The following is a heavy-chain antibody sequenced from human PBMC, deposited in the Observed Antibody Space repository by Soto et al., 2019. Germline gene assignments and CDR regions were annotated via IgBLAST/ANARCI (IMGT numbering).Heavy chain of an antibody. J-gene: IGHJ4*02. CDR3: VRAGDSYGYRGSYYFDY. CDR2: IGAYNGNT. V-gene: IGHV1-18*01. CDR1: GYTFTNYG. Sequence: QVQLVQSAAEVKKPGASVKVSCKASGYTFTNYGISWVRQAPGQGLEWVGWIGAYNGNTEYAQKFQGRVTMTADTSTSTSYIELRSLISDDTALYFCVRAGDSYGYRGSYYFDYWGQGTLVTVSS. D-gene: IGHD3-16*01.